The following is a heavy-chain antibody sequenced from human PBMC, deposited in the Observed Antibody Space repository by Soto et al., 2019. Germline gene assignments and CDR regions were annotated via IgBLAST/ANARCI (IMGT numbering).Heavy chain of an antibody. J-gene: IGHJ4*02. V-gene: IGHV4-39*01. CDR1: GGSISSSSYY. Sequence: QLQLQESGPGLVKPSETLSLTCTVSGGSISSSSYYWGWIRQPPGKGLEWIGSIYYSGSTYYNPSLKSRVTISVGPSKNQFSLKLSSVTAAETAVYYCASSIAAAGAPFFDYWGQGTLVTVSS. D-gene: IGHD6-13*01. CDR3: ASSIAAAGAPFFDY. CDR2: IYYSGST.